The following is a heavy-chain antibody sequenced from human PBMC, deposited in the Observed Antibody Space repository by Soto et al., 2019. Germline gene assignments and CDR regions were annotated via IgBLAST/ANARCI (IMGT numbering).Heavy chain of an antibody. J-gene: IGHJ6*02. CDR1: GESLSVDP. Sequence: SVTRAWKSSGESLSVDPSVCGRQAHGQGLEWMGGIIPIFGTANYAQKFQGRVTITADESTSTAYMELSSLRSEDTAVYYCASGCSSTSCYYYYGMDVWGQGTTVTVSS. D-gene: IGHD2-2*01. CDR2: IIPIFGTA. V-gene: IGHV1-69*01. CDR3: ASGCSSTSCYYYYGMDV.